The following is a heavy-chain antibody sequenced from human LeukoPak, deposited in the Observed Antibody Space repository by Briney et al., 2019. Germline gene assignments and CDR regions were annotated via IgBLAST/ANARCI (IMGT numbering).Heavy chain of an antibody. CDR3: ARVTGYMVEDYFDY. Sequence: SETLSLTCTVSGGSISSYYWSWIRQPPGKGLEWIGYIYHSGSANYHPSLKSRVTISVDTSKNRFSLRLSSVTAADTAVYYCARVTGYMVEDYFDYWGQGTLVTVSS. J-gene: IGHJ4*02. V-gene: IGHV4-59*01. CDR2: IYHSGSA. CDR1: GGSISSYY. D-gene: IGHD6-13*01.